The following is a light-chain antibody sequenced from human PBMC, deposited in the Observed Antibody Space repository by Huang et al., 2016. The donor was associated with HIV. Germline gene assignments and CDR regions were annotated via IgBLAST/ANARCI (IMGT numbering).Light chain of an antibody. Sequence: EIVLTQSPATLSLSPGGRATLYCRASQNISSFLAWYQQGAGQAPRLLIYGASNRATCIPARFSGSGFGTDFTLTINNLEPGDFAVYYCQQRFTFGPGTKVDIK. CDR1: QNISSF. J-gene: IGKJ3*01. CDR3: QQRFT. V-gene: IGKV3-11*01. CDR2: GAS.